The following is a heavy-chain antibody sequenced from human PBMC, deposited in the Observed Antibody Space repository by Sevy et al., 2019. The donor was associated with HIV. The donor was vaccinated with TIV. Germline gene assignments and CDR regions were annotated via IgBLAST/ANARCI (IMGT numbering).Heavy chain of an antibody. D-gene: IGHD3-22*01. J-gene: IGHJ4*02. V-gene: IGHV3-30*14. CDR2: ISYDGNNK. CDR1: GFIFSTYS. CDR3: ARKYDSSGYFDY. Sequence: GGSLRLSCAASGFIFSTYSMHWVRQAPGKGLEWVAAISYDGNNKYYADSVKGRFTISRDDSKNSLYLQLNSLRAEDTAIYYCARKYDSSGYFDYWGQGTLVTVSS.